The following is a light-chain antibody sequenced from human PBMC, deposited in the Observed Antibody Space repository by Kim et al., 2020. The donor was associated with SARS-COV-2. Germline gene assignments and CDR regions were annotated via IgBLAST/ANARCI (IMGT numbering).Light chain of an antibody. CDR2: RNN. Sequence: GQRVTISCSGSSSNIGSNYVYWYQQLPGTAPNLLIYRNNQRPSGVPDRFSGSKSGTSASLAISGLRSADEADYYCAAWDDSLSGWVFGGGTQLTVL. CDR1: SSNIGSNY. V-gene: IGLV1-47*01. CDR3: AAWDDSLSGWV. J-gene: IGLJ3*02.